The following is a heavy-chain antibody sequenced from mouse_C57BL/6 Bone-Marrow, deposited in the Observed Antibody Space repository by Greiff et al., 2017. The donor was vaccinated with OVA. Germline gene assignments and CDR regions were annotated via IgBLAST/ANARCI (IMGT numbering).Heavy chain of an antibody. CDR3: ARIYYYGIWYFDV. CDR2: IYPGSGNT. D-gene: IGHD1-1*01. J-gene: IGHJ1*03. Sequence: QVQLKQSGAELVRPGASVKLSCKASGYTFTDYYINWVKQRPGQGLEWIARIYPGSGNTYYNEKFKGKATLTAEKSSSTAYMQLSSLTSEDSAVYFCARIYYYGIWYFDVWGTGTTVTVSS. CDR1: GYTFTDYY. V-gene: IGHV1-76*01.